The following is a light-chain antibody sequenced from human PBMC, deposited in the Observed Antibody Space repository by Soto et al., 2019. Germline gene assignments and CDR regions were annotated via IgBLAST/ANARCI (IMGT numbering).Light chain of an antibody. CDR1: DSDIGGYDY. Sequence: QSVLTQPASVSGSPGQSIAISCTGTDSDIGGYDYVSWYQQHPGKAPKLMLYDVNNRPSGVSNRFSGSKSGNTASLTISGLQAEDEATYYCGSFTTSTTVVFGGGTKLTVL. CDR3: GSFTTSTTVV. J-gene: IGLJ2*01. V-gene: IGLV2-14*03. CDR2: DVN.